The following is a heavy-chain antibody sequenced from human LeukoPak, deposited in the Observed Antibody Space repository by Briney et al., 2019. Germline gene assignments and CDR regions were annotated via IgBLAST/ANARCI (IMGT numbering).Heavy chain of an antibody. Sequence: GGSLRLSCAASGFTFSTYSMNWVRQAPGKGLEWVSSISTSSSYINYADSVKGRFTISRDNAKNSLYLQMNSLRAEDTAVYYCARDLAGFDPWGQGTLVTVSS. J-gene: IGHJ5*02. V-gene: IGHV3-21*01. CDR1: GFTFSTYS. CDR2: ISTSSSYI. CDR3: ARDLAGFDP.